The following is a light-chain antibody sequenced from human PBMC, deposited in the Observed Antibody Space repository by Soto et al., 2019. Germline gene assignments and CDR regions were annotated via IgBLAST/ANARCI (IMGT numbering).Light chain of an antibody. V-gene: IGKV3-20*01. CDR1: QSVSGNY. Sequence: EVVMTQSPGTLSLSPGEAATLSCRASQSVSGNYLAWYQQIPGQSPRLVIYDASSRATGIPDRFSGSGSGTDFTLTISRLEPEDFAVYYCQQYNNWPRATFGGGTKVDIK. CDR3: QQYNNWPRAT. J-gene: IGKJ4*01. CDR2: DAS.